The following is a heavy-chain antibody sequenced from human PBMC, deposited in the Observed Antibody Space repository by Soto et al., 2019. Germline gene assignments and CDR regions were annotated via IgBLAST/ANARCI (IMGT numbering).Heavy chain of an antibody. CDR2: SRDKAQGYST. Sequence: GALRLSCAGSRFTLSDHYIDWVRQAPGKGLEWVGRSRDKAQGYSTAYAAHVKGRFTASRDESKISVYLQMNSLKTEETDVHYCFLAMYVSDSSGDTPCFDYWGRGSVVTVSS. CDR1: RFTLSDHY. J-gene: IGHJ4*02. V-gene: IGHV3-72*01. CDR3: FLAMYVSDSSGDTPCFDY. D-gene: IGHD3-22*01.